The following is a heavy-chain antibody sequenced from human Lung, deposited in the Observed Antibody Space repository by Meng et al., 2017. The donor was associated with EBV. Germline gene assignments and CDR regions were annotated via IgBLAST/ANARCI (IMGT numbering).Heavy chain of an antibody. D-gene: IGHD4-23*01. V-gene: IGHV3-30*18. CDR3: AKGKPVDY. CDR2: IFYDGSMK. Sequence: QVQLVESGGGVVQPGVSLRLSCVASGFAFSDSGMPWVRQAPGKGLEWVAVIFYDGSMKYYGDSVRGRFTISRDNPKNTVYLQMNGLRTEDTALYYCAKGKPVDYWGRGTLVTVSS. J-gene: IGHJ4*02. CDR1: GFAFSDSG.